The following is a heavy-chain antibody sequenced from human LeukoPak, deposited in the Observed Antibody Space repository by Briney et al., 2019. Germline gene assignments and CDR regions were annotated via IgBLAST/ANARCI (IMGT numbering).Heavy chain of an antibody. Sequence: ASVKVSCKASGYTFTSYDINWVRQAPGKGLEWMGLVDPEDGETIYAEKFQGRVTITADTSTDTAYMELSSLRSEDTAVYYCATGSPNWFDPWGQGTLVTVSS. V-gene: IGHV1-69-2*01. CDR2: VDPEDGET. J-gene: IGHJ5*02. CDR1: GYTFTSYD. D-gene: IGHD3-10*01. CDR3: ATGSPNWFDP.